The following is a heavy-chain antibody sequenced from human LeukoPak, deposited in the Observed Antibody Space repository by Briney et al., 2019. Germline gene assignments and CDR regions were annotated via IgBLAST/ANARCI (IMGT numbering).Heavy chain of an antibody. CDR1: AVSISSYY. J-gene: IGHJ6*02. Sequence: SETLSLTCTVSAVSISSYYWSWIRQPPGKGLEWIGYIYYSGNTNYNPSLKSRVTISVDTSKKQFSLKVSSVTAADAAVYYWGRLHPYYNGTNVWGQGTTVTVSS. CDR2: IYYSGNT. V-gene: IGHV4-59*12. CDR3: GRLHPYYNGTNV.